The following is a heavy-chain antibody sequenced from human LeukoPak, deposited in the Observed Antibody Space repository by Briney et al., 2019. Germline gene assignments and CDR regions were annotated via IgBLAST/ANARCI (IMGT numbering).Heavy chain of an antibody. CDR2: INHRGST. D-gene: IGHD6-6*01. CDR3: ARENKQVVRFDY. J-gene: IGHJ4*02. CDR1: GGSFSGYY. V-gene: IGHV4-34*01. Sequence: SETLSLTCAVYGGSFSGYYWSWIRQPPGKGLEWIGEINHRGSTNYNPSLKSRVTILADTSKNQFSLMLSSVTAADTAVYYCARENKQVVRFDYWGQGTLVTVSS.